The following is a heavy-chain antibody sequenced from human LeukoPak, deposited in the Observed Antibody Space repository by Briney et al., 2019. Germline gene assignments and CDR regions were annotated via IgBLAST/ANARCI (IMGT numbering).Heavy chain of an antibody. J-gene: IGHJ4*02. D-gene: IGHD2-15*01. CDR2: ISAYKGNT. CDR1: GYTFTNHG. V-gene: IGHV1-18*01. Sequence: ASVKVSCKASGYTFTNHGVSWVRQAPGQGLEWMGWISAYKGNTNYAQKFQGRVTMTTDTSTSTAYMELRSLRSDDTAVYYCARIIGYCSGGSCYWGDSDFDYWGQGTLVTVSS. CDR3: ARIIGYCSGGSCYWGDSDFDY.